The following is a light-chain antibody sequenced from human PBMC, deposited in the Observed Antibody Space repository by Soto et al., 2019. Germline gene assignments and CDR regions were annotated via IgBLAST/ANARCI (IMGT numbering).Light chain of an antibody. V-gene: IGKV1-5*01. CDR2: DAS. J-gene: IGKJ1*01. CDR1: QGISGW. CDR3: QQYNSYWT. Sequence: DIRMTQSPSTLAASLGDRVTITCRASQGISGWFAWYQQKPRKAPKLLIYDASSLESGVPSRLSGSGSGTEFTLTISSLRPDDSATYYCQQYNSYWTFGQGTKVDIK.